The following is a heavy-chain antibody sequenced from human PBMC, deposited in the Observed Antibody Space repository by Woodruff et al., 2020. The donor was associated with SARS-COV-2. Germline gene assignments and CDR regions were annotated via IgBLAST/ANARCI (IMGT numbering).Heavy chain of an antibody. Sequence: SWIRQPPGKGLEWIGYIYYSGSTYYNPSLKSRVTISVDTSKNQFSLKLSSVTAADTAVYYCARFDLGFGELLGVDYWG. CDR2: IYYSGST. CDR3: ARFDLGFGELLGVDY. D-gene: IGHD3-10*01. V-gene: IGHV4-30-4*01. J-gene: IGHJ4*01.